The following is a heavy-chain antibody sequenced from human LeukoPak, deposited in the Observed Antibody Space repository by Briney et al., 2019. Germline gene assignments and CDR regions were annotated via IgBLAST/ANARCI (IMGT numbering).Heavy chain of an antibody. V-gene: IGHV1-46*01. D-gene: IGHD3-16*02. CDR2: IIPSGGST. CDR3: AKDKDYFWGSYRHYYFDF. J-gene: IGHJ4*02. CDR1: GYTFTSYY. Sequence: ASVKVSCKASGYTFTSYYMHWVRQAPGQGLEWMGIIIPSGGSTSYAQKFQGRVTMTRDTSTSTVYMELSSLRSEDTAVYYCAKDKDYFWGSYRHYYFDFWGQGTLVTVSS.